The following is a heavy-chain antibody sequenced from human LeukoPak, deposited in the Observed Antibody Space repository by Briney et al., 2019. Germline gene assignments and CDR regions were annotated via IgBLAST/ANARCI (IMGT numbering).Heavy chain of an antibody. D-gene: IGHD5-18*01. Sequence: GSLRLSCAASGFTFSNYALSWVRQAPGKGLEWVSDISGSGGSTYYADSVKGRFNISSDNSKNTMYLQMNSLRAEDTAVYYCAKRIQSAMAMGYWGQGTLVTVSS. V-gene: IGHV3-23*01. CDR3: AKRIQSAMAMGY. J-gene: IGHJ4*02. CDR1: GFTFSNYA. CDR2: ISGSGGST.